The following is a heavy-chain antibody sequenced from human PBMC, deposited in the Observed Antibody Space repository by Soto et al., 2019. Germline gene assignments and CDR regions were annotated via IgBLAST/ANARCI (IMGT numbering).Heavy chain of an antibody. CDR1: GDSVSSNSAA. J-gene: IGHJ5*02. D-gene: IGHD6-19*01. CDR3: ARSEQWLTT. Sequence: SQTLSLTCVISGDSVSSNSAAWNWIRQSPSRGLEWLGRTYFRSKWHYGYAVSVRSRITIKPDTSKNQFSLQLNSVTPEDTAVYYCARSEQWLTTWGQGTLVTVSS. CDR2: TYFRSKWHY. V-gene: IGHV6-1*01.